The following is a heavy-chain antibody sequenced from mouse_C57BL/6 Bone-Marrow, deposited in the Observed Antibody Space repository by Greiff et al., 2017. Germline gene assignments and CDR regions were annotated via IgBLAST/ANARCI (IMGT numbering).Heavy chain of an antibody. J-gene: IGHJ4*01. CDR2: LWTGGGT. Sequence: VMLVESGPGLVAPSQSLSITCTVSGFSLTSYAISWVRQPPGKGLEWLGVLWTGGGTNYNSALKSRLSISKDNSKSQVFLKMNSLHTDDTARYYCARKSSYAMDYWGQGTSGTVSS. CDR1: GFSLTSYA. V-gene: IGHV2-9-1*01. D-gene: IGHD1-1*01. CDR3: ARKSSYAMDY.